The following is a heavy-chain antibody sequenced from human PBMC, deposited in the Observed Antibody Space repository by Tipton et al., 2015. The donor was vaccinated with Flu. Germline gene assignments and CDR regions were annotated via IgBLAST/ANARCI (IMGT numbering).Heavy chain of an antibody. V-gene: IGHV3-7*01. J-gene: IGHJ4*02. CDR2: IKQDGSEK. Sequence: GSLRLSCAASGFTFSSYWMSWVRQAPGKGLEWVANIKQDGSEKYYVDSVKGRFTISRDNAKNSLYLQMNSLRAEDTAVYYCARARWVSVVPAALDYWGQGTLVTVSS. D-gene: IGHD2-2*01. CDR3: ARARWVSVVPAALDY. CDR1: GFTFSSYW.